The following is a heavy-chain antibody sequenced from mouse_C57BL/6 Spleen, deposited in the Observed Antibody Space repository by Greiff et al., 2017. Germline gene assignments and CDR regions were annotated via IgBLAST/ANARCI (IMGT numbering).Heavy chain of an antibody. CDR3: ARKFYGSTWYFDV. Sequence: EVKLQESEGGLVQPGSSMKLSCTASGFTFSDYYMAWVRQVPEKGLEWVANINYDGSSTYYLDSLKSRFIISRDNAKNILYLQTSSLKSEDTATYYCARKFYGSTWYFDVWGTGTTVTVSS. D-gene: IGHD1-1*01. CDR2: INYDGSST. J-gene: IGHJ1*03. CDR1: GFTFSDYY. V-gene: IGHV5-16*01.